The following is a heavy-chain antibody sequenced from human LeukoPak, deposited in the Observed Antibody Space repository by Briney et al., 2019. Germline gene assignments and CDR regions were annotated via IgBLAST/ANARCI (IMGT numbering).Heavy chain of an antibody. CDR1: GGSISSYY. CDR3: ARANSGSYSPYYYYYMDV. D-gene: IGHD1-26*01. CDR2: IYTSGST. V-gene: IGHV4-4*07. J-gene: IGHJ6*03. Sequence: PSETLSLTCTVSGGSISSYYWSWIRQPAGKGLEWIGRIYTSGSTNYNPSVKSRVTISVDKSKNQFSLKLSSVTAADTAVYYCARANSGSYSPYYYYYMDVWGKGTTVTVSS.